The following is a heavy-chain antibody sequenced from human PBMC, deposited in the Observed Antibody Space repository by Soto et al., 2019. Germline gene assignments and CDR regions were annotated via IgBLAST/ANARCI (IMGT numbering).Heavy chain of an antibody. CDR1: GFNFIRKY. D-gene: IGHD3-10*01. J-gene: IGHJ4*02. CDR3: ARGLSVSGSFYFDF. CDR2: LYSGGTT. V-gene: IGHV3-53*01. Sequence: EVQLVESGGGLIQPGGSLRLSCAASGFNFIRKYMLWVRQAPGKGLEWVSILYSGGTTYYADSVKGRFTISRDTAENTLYLEMNSLRVEDKAVYYCARGLSVSGSFYFDFWGQGTLVTVSS.